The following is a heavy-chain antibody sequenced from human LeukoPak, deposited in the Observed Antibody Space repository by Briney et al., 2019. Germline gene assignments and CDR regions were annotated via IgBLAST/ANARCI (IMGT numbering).Heavy chain of an antibody. Sequence: GGSLRLSCAASGFTFSSYGMHWVRQAPGKGLEWVAFIRYDGSNKYYADSVKGRFTISRDNSKNALYLQMNSLRAEDTAVYYCAKGGDSRGYFDFDYWGQGTLVNVSS. CDR3: AKGGDSRGYFDFDY. J-gene: IGHJ4*02. CDR2: IRYDGSNK. CDR1: GFTFSSYG. D-gene: IGHD3-22*01. V-gene: IGHV3-30*02.